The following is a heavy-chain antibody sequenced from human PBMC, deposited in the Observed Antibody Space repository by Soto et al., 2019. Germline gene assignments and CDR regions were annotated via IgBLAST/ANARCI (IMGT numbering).Heavy chain of an antibody. CDR2: INPSSGAT. J-gene: IGHJ6*02. CDR1: GDTFTSNY. CDR3: ASRVLCDMDV. D-gene: IGHD2-21*01. V-gene: IGHV1-46*01. Sequence: QEQLVQSGAEVKEPGASLKVACKASGDTFTSNYIHWVRQAPGQGLEWMGRINPSSGATLYAQKFQGRLTLTTDTSTSTGYMDLNSLKSEDSAVYYCASRVLCDMDVWGQGTTVTVSS.